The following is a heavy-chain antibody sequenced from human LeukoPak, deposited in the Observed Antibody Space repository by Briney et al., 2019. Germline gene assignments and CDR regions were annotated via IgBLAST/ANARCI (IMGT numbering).Heavy chain of an antibody. Sequence: GGSLRLSCAASGFTFSSYGMHWVRQAPGKGLEWVAFIRYDGSNKYYADSVKGRFTISRDNSKNTLYLQMNSLRAEDTAVYYCARDKGVYSSGHYPFDYWGQGTLVTVSS. CDR3: ARDKGVYSSGHYPFDY. CDR1: GFTFSSYG. V-gene: IGHV3-30*02. CDR2: IRYDGSNK. D-gene: IGHD6-19*01. J-gene: IGHJ4*02.